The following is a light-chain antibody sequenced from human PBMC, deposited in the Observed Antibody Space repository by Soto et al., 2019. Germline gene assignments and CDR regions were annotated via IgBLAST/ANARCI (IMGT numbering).Light chain of an antibody. J-gene: IGLJ2*01. CDR3: SSYTTSNTVV. V-gene: IGLV2-14*01. CDR2: EVT. CDR1: SSDVGTYDL. Sequence: QSALTQPASVSGSLGQSITISCTGTSSDVGTYDLVSWYQQHPGKAPQLMIFEVTKRPSGVSNRFSGSKSGNTASLTISGLQAEDEADYYCSSYTTSNTVVIGGGTKLTVL.